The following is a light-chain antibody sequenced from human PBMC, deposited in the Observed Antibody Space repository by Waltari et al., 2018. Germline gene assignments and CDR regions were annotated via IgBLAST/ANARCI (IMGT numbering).Light chain of an antibody. CDR2: WAS. CDR3: QQHYSSPCT. Sequence: DIEMTQSPESLAVYRGERGTVKSKSSQNILYSANSKNYLAWYQQKPGQPPKLLIYWASSRETGVPDRFSGSGSGTDFTLTISSLQAEDVAVYYCQQHYSSPCTFGQGTKLEI. V-gene: IGKV4-1*01. CDR1: QNILYSANSKNY. J-gene: IGKJ2*02.